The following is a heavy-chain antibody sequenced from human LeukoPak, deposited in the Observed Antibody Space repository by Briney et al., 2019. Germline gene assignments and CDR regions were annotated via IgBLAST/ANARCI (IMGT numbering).Heavy chain of an antibody. CDR2: IYYSGST. CDR3: ARQAPRYCSGGSCRTTYFVN. Sequence: SETLSLTCTVSGGSISSSSYYWGWIRQPPGRGLEWIGRIYYSGSTYYSPSLTSRVTISVDTSTNQFSLKLSSVTAADTAVYSCARQAPRYCSGGSCRTTYFVNSGHGTLGTVSS. J-gene: IGHJ4*01. CDR1: GGSISSSSYY. V-gene: IGHV4-39*01. D-gene: IGHD2-15*01.